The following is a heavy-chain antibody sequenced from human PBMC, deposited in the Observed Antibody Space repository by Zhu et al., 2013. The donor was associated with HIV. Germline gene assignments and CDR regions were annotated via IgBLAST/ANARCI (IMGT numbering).Heavy chain of an antibody. D-gene: IGHD1-26*01. Sequence: VQLVDSGGGAVQPGKSLRLSCAASGFTFKTYAMHWVRQAPGKGLEWVAVISHDGSKKYYTESVKGRFTISRDNSKNTLYLQMNSLRVEDTAVYYCWKEKVIVNDKAWDPQDALDIWGQGTMVTVSS. V-gene: IGHV3-30-3*02. J-gene: IGHJ3*02. CDR3: WKEKVIVNDKAWDPQDALDI. CDR2: ISHDGSKK. CDR1: GFTFKTYA.